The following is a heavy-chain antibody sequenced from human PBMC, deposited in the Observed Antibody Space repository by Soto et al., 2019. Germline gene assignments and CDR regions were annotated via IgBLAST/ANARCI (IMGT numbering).Heavy chain of an antibody. V-gene: IGHV1-58*01. J-gene: IGHJ6*02. Sequence: QMQLVQSGPEVKKPGTSVKVSCKASGFTFTSSAVQWVRQARGQRLEWIGWIVVGSGNTNYAQKFQERFTITRDMSTSTAYMELSSLRSEDTAVYYCAASPIAAAGQYYYYGMDVWGQGTTVTVSS. CDR3: AASPIAAAGQYYYYGMDV. CDR2: IVVGSGNT. D-gene: IGHD6-13*01. CDR1: GFTFTSSA.